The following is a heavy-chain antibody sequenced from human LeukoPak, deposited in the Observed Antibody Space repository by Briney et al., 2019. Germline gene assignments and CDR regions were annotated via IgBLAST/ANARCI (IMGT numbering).Heavy chain of an antibody. J-gene: IGHJ5*02. Sequence: SETLSLTCTVSGGSIENHHWTWVRQPPGKGLEWIGYIYSSGSTNYNPSLKSRVTISVDTSKNQFSLKLSSVTAADTAVYYCARIIYGDYVQPQNWFDPWGQGTLVTVSS. CDR1: GGSIENHH. CDR3: ARIIYGDYVQPQNWFDP. D-gene: IGHD4-17*01. CDR2: IYSSGST. V-gene: IGHV4-4*09.